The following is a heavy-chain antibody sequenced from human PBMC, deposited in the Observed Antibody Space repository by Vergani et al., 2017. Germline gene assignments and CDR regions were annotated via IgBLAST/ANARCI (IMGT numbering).Heavy chain of an antibody. CDR3: ARPHGDIPPPDPRRLDY. CDR1: GYTFTNYS. Sequence: VLLVQSGAAVKKPGASVRVSCKTSGYTFTNYSILWVRPAPGQGLAWMGIINPSGGSTTYAQQFQGRLTMTRDTSTSTVYIDLSNLRAEDTAVYYCARPHGDIPPPDPRRLDYWGQGTLVTVSS. V-gene: IGHV1-46*03. J-gene: IGHJ4*02. CDR2: INPSGGST.